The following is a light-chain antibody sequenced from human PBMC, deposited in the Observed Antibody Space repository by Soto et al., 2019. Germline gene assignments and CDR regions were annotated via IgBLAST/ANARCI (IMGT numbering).Light chain of an antibody. J-gene: IGKJ4*01. CDR2: KVS. CDR3: QQYDNFPLT. CDR1: QTINNW. Sequence: DIQMTQSPSPLSASIGDTVTITCRASQTINNWLAWYQQKPGQAPKVLIHKVSTLESGVPARFSGSGSGTDFSLTISNLQPEDIETYYCQQYDNFPLTFGGGTKVEIK. V-gene: IGKV1-5*03.